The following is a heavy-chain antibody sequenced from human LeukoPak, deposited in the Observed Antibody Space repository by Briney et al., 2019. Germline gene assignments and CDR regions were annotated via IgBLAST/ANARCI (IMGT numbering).Heavy chain of an antibody. J-gene: IGHJ4*02. V-gene: IGHV4-39*02. Sequence: SETLSLTCAVSGGPFLISGYSWGWLRQPPGKGLEWIGTIDYSRTTYYNPYLRGRVTISVDTSQNHLFLRLSSVTATDTAVYFCTRLNWSGEVESLHFDYWGLGTVVTVFS. D-gene: IGHD1-1*01. CDR1: GGPFLISGYS. CDR2: IDYSRTT. CDR3: TRLNWSGEVESLHFDY.